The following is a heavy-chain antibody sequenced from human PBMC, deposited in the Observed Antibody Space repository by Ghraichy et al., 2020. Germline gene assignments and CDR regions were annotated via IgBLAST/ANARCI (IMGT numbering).Heavy chain of an antibody. CDR2: ISYDGSNK. V-gene: IGHV3-30-3*01. J-gene: IGHJ6*03. Sequence: GGSLRLSCAASGFTFSSYAMHWVRQAPVKGLEWVAVISYDGSNKYYADSVKGRFTIARDNSKNTLYLQMNSLRAEDTAVYYCARDTESYGVAGIHMDVWGKGTTVTVSS. CDR3: ARDTESYGVAGIHMDV. D-gene: IGHD4-17*01. CDR1: GFTFSSYA.